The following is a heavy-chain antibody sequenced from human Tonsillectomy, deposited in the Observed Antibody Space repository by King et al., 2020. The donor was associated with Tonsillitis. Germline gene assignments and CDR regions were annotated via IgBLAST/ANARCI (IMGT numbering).Heavy chain of an antibody. V-gene: IGHV3-30*04. CDR3: ARYWRTNTSYYGMDV. D-gene: IGHD2-15*01. CDR1: RFTFSHYA. Sequence: QLVQSGGGVVQPGKSLRLSCAASRFTFSHYAMHWVRQAPGKGLEWVALISFDEVHKLYADSVRDRFTISRDNSKNTLYLQMNSLRAEDTAVYYCARYWRTNTSYYGMDVWGEGTTVTVSS. J-gene: IGHJ6*04. CDR2: ISFDEVHK.